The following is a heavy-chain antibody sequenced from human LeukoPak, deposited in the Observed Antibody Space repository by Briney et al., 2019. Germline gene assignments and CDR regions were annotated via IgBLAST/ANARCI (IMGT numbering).Heavy chain of an antibody. CDR2: ISGSGDTT. CDR3: AKGNSEYFQH. D-gene: IGHD1-7*01. J-gene: IGHJ1*01. V-gene: IGHV3-43*02. CDR1: GFTFRSYA. Sequence: GGSLRLSCAASGFTFRSYAMTWVRQAPGKGLEWVSSISGSGDTTEYADSVKGRFTISRDISKNSLYLQMNSLRTEDTALYYCAKGNSEYFQHWGQGTLVTVSS.